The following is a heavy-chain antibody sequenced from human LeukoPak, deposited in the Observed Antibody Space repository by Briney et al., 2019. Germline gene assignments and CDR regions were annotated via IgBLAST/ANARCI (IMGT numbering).Heavy chain of an antibody. Sequence: SETLSLTCTVSGGSISNYYWNWIRQPPGGGLEWIGYIYYSGTTNYNPSLKSRVSMSVDTSKNQFSLKLSSVTAADTAVYYCARRMIVVVSRAFDIWGQGTMVTVSS. D-gene: IGHD3-22*01. CDR1: GGSISNYY. V-gene: IGHV4-59*12. CDR2: IYYSGTT. CDR3: ARRMIVVVSRAFDI. J-gene: IGHJ3*02.